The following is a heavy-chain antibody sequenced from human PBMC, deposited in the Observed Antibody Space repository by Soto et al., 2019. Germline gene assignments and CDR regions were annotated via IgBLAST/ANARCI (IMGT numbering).Heavy chain of an antibody. CDR3: ARGPDFWSGHMRSGYYHYYYMDV. CDR1: GGTFSSYA. V-gene: IGHV1-69*01. J-gene: IGHJ6*03. Sequence: QVQLVQSGAEVKKPGSSVKVSCKASGGTFSSYAISWVRQAPGQGLEWMGGIIPIFGTANYAQKFQGRVTITADESTSTAYMELSSLRSEDTAVYYCARGPDFWSGHMRSGYYHYYYMDVWGKGTTVTVSS. D-gene: IGHD3-3*01. CDR2: IIPIFGTA.